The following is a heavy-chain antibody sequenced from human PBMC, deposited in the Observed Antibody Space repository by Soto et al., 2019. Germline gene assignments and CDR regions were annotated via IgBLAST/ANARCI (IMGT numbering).Heavy chain of an antibody. D-gene: IGHD3-22*01. Sequence: GGSLRLSCAASGFTFSSYAMHWVRQAPGKGLEWVAVISYDGSNKYYADSVKGRFTISRDNSKNTLYLQMNSLRAEDTAVHYCARDAGDYDSSGYLYYYYYGMDVWGQGTTVTVSS. V-gene: IGHV3-30-3*01. CDR3: ARDAGDYDSSGYLYYYYYGMDV. CDR1: GFTFSSYA. CDR2: ISYDGSNK. J-gene: IGHJ6*02.